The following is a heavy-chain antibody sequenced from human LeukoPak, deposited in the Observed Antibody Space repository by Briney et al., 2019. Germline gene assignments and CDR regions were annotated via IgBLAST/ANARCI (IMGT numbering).Heavy chain of an antibody. CDR3: ARDRGYYDSIGYYGITN. Sequence: GGSLRLSWAASGFTFSSYWMSWVRQAPGKGLEGVANIKQDGSEKYYVDSVKGRFTISRDNAKNSLYLQMNSLRAEDTAVYYCARDRGYYDSIGYYGITNWGQGTLVTVSS. J-gene: IGHJ4*02. D-gene: IGHD3-22*01. V-gene: IGHV3-7*01. CDR2: IKQDGSEK. CDR1: GFTFSSYW.